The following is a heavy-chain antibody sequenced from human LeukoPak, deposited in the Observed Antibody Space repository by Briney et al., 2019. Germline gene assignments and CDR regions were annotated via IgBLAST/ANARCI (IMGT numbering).Heavy chain of an antibody. J-gene: IGHJ4*02. CDR1: GFTFSSYS. CDR3: ARDRCSSTSCYTHYFDY. CDR2: ISSSSSYI. D-gene: IGHD2-2*02. V-gene: IGHV3-21*01. Sequence: GGSLRLSCAASGFTFSSYSMNWVRQAPGKGLEWVSSISSSSSYIYYADSVKGRFTISRDNAKNSLYLQMNSLRAEDTAVYYCARDRCSSTSCYTHYFDYWGQGTLVTVSS.